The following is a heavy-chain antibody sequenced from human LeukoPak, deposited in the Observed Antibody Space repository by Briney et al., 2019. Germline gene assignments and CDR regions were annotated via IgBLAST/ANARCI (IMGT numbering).Heavy chain of an antibody. D-gene: IGHD2-2*01. J-gene: IGHJ4*02. CDR2: INPNSGGT. CDR1: GYTFTGYY. V-gene: IGHV1-2*02. Sequence: GASVKVSCKSSGYTFTGYYMHWVRQAPGQGLEWMGWINPNSGGTNYAQKFQGRVTITRDTSISTAYMELSRLRSDDTAVYYCARVSGIVVVPAAIGPGYWGQGTLVTVSS. CDR3: ARVSGIVVVPAAIGPGY.